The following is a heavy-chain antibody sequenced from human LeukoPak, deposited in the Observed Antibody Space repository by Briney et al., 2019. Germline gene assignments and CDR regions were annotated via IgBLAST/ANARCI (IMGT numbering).Heavy chain of an antibody. V-gene: IGHV3-7*04. J-gene: IGHJ4*02. CDR1: GFTFSIYW. CDR3: ARGLVPPDE. D-gene: IGHD6-13*01. Sequence: GGSLRLSCAASGFTFSIYWMSWVRQAPGKGLEWVANIKEDGSEQNYVDSVKGRFTISRDNAKNSLYLQMNSLRAEDTAVYYCARGLVPPDEWGQGTLVTVSS. CDR2: IKEDGSEQ.